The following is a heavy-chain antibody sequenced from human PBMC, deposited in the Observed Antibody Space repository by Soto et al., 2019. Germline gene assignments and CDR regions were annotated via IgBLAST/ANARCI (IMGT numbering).Heavy chain of an antibody. Sequence: QVQLVQSGAEVKKPGSSEKVSCKASGGNFRTESINWVRQAPGRGLEWMGGILPVFGTSDYAQKFQGRVKITADESTTTAYMELSSLRSDDTAVYYCERGHEVGGNSEAFDIWVQGTMVTVSS. CDR3: ERGHEVGGNSEAFDI. J-gene: IGHJ3*02. CDR1: GGNFRTES. V-gene: IGHV1-69*12. CDR2: ILPVFGTS. D-gene: IGHD2-21*01.